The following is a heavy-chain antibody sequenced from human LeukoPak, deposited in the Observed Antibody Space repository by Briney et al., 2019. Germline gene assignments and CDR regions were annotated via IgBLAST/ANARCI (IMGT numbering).Heavy chain of an antibody. V-gene: IGHV3-30*18. D-gene: IGHD5-12*01. CDR2: ISYDGSDN. CDR1: GFTFSSYD. CDR3: AKNKVGGYSGYDYTFDS. Sequence: PGGSLRLSCAASGFTFSSYDMHWVRQAPGKGLEWVAAISYDGSDNYYADSVKGRFTISRDNSMHTLYLQMNSLRAEVTAVYYCAKNKVGGYSGYDYTFDSWGQGTLVTVSS. J-gene: IGHJ4*02.